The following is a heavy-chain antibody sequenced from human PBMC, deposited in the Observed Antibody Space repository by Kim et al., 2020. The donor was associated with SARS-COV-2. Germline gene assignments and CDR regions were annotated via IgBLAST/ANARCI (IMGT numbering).Heavy chain of an antibody. V-gene: IGHV3-23*03. CDR2: IYTDAHGP. CDR3: AKTRNYDLDY. Sequence: GGSLRLSCAASGFTFSNFAMTWVRQAPGKGLEWVSIIYTDAHGPYYADSVKGRFTISRDNSKNTLYLQMDSLRPEDTAIYYCAKTRNYDLDYWGQGTLVTVSS. J-gene: IGHJ4*02. CDR1: GFTFSNFA. D-gene: IGHD1-7*01.